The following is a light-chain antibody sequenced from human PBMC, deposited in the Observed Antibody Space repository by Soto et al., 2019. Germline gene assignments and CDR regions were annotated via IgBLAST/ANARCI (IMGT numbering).Light chain of an antibody. CDR1: QSISSY. V-gene: IGKV1-39*01. J-gene: IGKJ2*01. Sequence: DIQMTQSPSSLSASVGDRVTITCRASQSISSYLNWYQQKPGKAPKFLIYAASSLQSGVPSTFSGSGSGTDFTLTISSLQPEDFATYYYQQSYSAPYTFGQGTNLEIK. CDR2: AAS. CDR3: QQSYSAPYT.